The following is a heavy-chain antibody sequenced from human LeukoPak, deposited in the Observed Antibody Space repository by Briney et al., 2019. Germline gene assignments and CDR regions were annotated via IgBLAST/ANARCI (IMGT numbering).Heavy chain of an antibody. CDR1: GYTFTGYY. D-gene: IGHD6-19*01. V-gene: IGHV1-2*02. CDR3: ARDRQQWPTHYYFDY. J-gene: IGHJ4*02. CDR2: INPNSGGT. Sequence: GASVKVSRKASGYTFTGYYMHWVRQAPGQGLEWMGWINPNSGGTNYAQKFQGRVTMTRDTSISTAYMELSRLRSDDTAVYYCARDRQQWPTHYYFDYWGQGTLVTVSS.